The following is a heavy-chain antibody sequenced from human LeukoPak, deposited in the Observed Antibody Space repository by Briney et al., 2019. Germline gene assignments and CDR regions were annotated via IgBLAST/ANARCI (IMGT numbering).Heavy chain of an antibody. Sequence: GGSLRLSCAASGFTFSSYAMSWVRQAPGKGLEWVSAISGSGTNTYYTDSVKGRFSVSRDNSKNTLYLQMNSLRVDDTAIYYCARGSCSNIRCHDAFDIWGQGTMVTVSS. CDR2: ISGSGTNT. J-gene: IGHJ3*02. D-gene: IGHD2-2*01. CDR3: ARGSCSNIRCHDAFDI. CDR1: GFTFSSYA. V-gene: IGHV3-23*01.